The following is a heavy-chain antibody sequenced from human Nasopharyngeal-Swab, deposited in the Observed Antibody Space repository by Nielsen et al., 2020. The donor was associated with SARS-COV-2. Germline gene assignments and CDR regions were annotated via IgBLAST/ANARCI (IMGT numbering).Heavy chain of an antibody. J-gene: IGHJ3*02. D-gene: IGHD5-18*01. Sequence: GESLKISCAASGFTFSSYGMHWVHQAPGKGLEWVAVIWYDGSNKYYADSVKGRFTISRDNSKNTLYLQMNSLRAEDTAVYYCARTWIRVPDAFDIWGQGTMVTVSS. CDR3: ARTWIRVPDAFDI. CDR2: IWYDGSNK. V-gene: IGHV3-33*01. CDR1: GFTFSSYG.